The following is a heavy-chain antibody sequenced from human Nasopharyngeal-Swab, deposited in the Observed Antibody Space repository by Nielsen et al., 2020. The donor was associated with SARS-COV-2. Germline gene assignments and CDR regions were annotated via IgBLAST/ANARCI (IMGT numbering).Heavy chain of an antibody. D-gene: IGHD2-8*01. CDR1: GFTFSSYA. Sequence: GESLKISCAASGFTFSSYAMSWVRQAPGKGLEWVSAISGSGGSTYYADSVKGRFTISRDNSKNTLYLQMNSLRAEDTAVYYCAKEASNPVMVYAARVESDDAFDIWGQGTTVTVSS. CDR3: AKEASNPVMVYAARVESDDAFDI. V-gene: IGHV3-23*01. J-gene: IGHJ3*02. CDR2: ISGSGGST.